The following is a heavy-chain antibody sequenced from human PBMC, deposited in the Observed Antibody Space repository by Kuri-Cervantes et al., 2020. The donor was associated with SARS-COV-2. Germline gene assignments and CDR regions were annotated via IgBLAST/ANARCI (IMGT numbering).Heavy chain of an antibody. D-gene: IGHD1-26*01. CDR3: AKEAQRVRVGATSLFY. CDR1: GFTFSSYG. V-gene: IGHV3-30*18. J-gene: IGHJ4*02. CDR2: ISYDGSNK. Sequence: GESLKISCAASGFTFSSYGMHWVRQAPGEGLEWVAVISYDGSNKYYADSVKGRFTISRDNSKNTLYLQMNSLRAEDTAVYYCAKEAQRVRVGATSLFYWGQGTLVTVSS.